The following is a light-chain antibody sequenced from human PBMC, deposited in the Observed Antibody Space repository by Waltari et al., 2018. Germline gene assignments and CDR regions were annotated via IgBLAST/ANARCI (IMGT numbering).Light chain of an antibody. CDR1: SSAVRGSND. CDR3: NSYTSSSTSYVV. Sequence: QPALTQPASASGSAGQATTISCTGTSSAVRGSNDGSRDQQHPGKAPKLMIYGVSRRPSGVSNRFSGSKSGNTASLTISGLQAEDEADYYCNSYTSSSTSYVVFGGGTKLTVL. CDR2: GVS. V-gene: IGLV2-14*01. J-gene: IGLJ2*01.